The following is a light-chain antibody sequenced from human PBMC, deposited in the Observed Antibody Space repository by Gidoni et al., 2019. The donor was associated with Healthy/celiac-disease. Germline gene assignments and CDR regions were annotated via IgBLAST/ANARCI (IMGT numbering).Light chain of an antibody. J-gene: IGKJ2*01. V-gene: IGKV1-33*01. CDR1: QDISNY. Sequence: DIQMTQSPSSLSASVGDRVTITCQASQDISNYLNWYQRKPGKAPKLLIYDASNLETGVPSRFSGSGSGTDFTFTISSLQPEDIATYCCQQYDNLPLFGQGTKLEIK. CDR3: QQYDNLPL. CDR2: DAS.